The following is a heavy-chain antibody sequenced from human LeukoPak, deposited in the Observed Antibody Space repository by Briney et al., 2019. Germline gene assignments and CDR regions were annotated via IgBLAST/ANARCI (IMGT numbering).Heavy chain of an antibody. CDR2: LSSSSSYI. Sequence: GGSLRLSCAASGVTFSRYSMNWVRHAPGKGLEWVSYLSSSSSYIYYADSVKGRFTISRDNAKSSLYLQMNSLRAEDTAVYYCARESNYCSSTSCYTSVPDPIDYWGQGTLVTVSS. J-gene: IGHJ4*02. V-gene: IGHV3-21*01. CDR1: GVTFSRYS. CDR3: ARESNYCSSTSCYTSVPDPIDY. D-gene: IGHD2-2*02.